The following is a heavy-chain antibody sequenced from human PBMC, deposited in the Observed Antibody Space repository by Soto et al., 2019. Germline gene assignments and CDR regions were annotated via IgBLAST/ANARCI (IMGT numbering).Heavy chain of an antibody. Sequence: QVQLVQSGAEVKKPGSSVKVSCKASGDTFSSYAINWVRQAPGQGLEWMGGIIPMFGTANYAQKFKGRVTITAGASTSTVCMELSSLRSEDTAVYYCARVGPAHYYDSSGYYSPLDYWGQGTLVTVSS. CDR1: GDTFSSYA. D-gene: IGHD3-22*01. V-gene: IGHV1-69*01. CDR3: ARVGPAHYYDSSGYYSPLDY. CDR2: IIPMFGTA. J-gene: IGHJ4*02.